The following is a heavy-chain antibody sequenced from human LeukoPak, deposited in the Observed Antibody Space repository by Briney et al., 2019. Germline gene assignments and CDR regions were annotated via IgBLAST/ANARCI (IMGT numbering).Heavy chain of an antibody. CDR3: AKGVTIFGVVIMGYFDY. J-gene: IGHJ4*02. V-gene: IGHV3-30*02. Sequence: SGGSLRLSCAASGFSFSSYGMHWVRQAPGKGLEWVSFIRYDGSNKYYADSVKGRFTISRDNSKNTLYLQMNSLRNEDTAMYYCAKGVTIFGVVIMGYFDYWGQGTLVAVSS. CDR2: IRYDGSNK. CDR1: GFSFSSYG. D-gene: IGHD3-3*01.